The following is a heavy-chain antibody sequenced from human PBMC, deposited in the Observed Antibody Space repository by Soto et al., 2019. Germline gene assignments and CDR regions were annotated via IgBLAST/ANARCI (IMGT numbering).Heavy chain of an antibody. CDR1: GGSISSSSYY. CDR2: IYYSGST. J-gene: IGHJ4*02. V-gene: IGHV4-39*01. D-gene: IGHD3-10*01. Sequence: SETLSLTCTVSGGSISSSSYYWGWIRQPPGKGLEWIGSIYYSGSTNYNPSLKSRVTISVDTSKNQFSLKLSSVTAADTAVYYCARQEFYYYGSGSYADYWGQGTLVTVSS. CDR3: ARQEFYYYGSGSYADY.